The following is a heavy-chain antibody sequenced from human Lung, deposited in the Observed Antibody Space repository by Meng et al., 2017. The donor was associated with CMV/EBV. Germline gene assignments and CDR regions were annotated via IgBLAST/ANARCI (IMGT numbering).Heavy chain of an antibody. V-gene: IGHV1-69*10. CDR1: GGTLSSYA. D-gene: IGHD1-26*01. CDR2: IIPILGIV. J-gene: IGHJ4*02. Sequence: VSCKASGGTLSSYALSWVRQAPGQGLEWMGDIIPILGIVNYAQKFRGRVTITADRATGTAYMEPSSLRSEDTAVYYCARTLGSYYDYWGQGTLVTVSS. CDR3: ARTLGSYYDY.